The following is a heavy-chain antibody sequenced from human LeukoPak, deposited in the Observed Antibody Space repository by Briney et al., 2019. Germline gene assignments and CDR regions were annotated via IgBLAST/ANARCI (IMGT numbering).Heavy chain of an antibody. CDR1: GFTFSSYW. CDR3: AKDRGSTWFGGFDY. J-gene: IGHJ4*02. D-gene: IGHD3-10*01. CDR2: IGGSGTRT. V-gene: IGHV3-23*01. Sequence: PGGSLRLSCAASGFTFSSYWMSWVRQAPGKGLEWVSGIGGSGTRTYNADSVKGRFTISRDNSKNTLYLQMNSLRAEDTAVYYCAKDRGSTWFGGFDYWGQGTLVTVSS.